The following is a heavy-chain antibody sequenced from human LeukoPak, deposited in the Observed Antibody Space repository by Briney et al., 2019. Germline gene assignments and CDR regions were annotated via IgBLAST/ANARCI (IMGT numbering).Heavy chain of an antibody. CDR3: ARDLGFDSSGSWDFDY. CDR2: ISSSGSTI. J-gene: IGHJ4*02. V-gene: IGHV3-11*04. D-gene: IGHD6-19*01. Sequence: GGSLRLSCAASGFTFSENYMTWIRQAPGKGLEWVSYISSSGSTIYYTDSVKGRFTISRDNAKNSLYLQMNSLRAEDTAVYYCARDLGFDSSGSWDFDYWGQGTLVTVSS. CDR1: GFTFSENY.